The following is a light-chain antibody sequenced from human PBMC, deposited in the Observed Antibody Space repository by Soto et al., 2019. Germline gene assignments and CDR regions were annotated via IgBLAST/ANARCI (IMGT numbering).Light chain of an antibody. CDR2: VNS. CDR3: QSYDNSLSGWV. CDR1: SSNIGANYA. V-gene: IGLV1-40*01. Sequence: QSVLTQPPSASGTPGQRVTISCTGNSSNIGANYAVHWYQQFPGTAPKLLIYVNSNRPSGVPDRFSASKSGTSASLAITGLQSEDEAEYYCQSYDNSLSGWVFGGGTKVTVL. J-gene: IGLJ3*02.